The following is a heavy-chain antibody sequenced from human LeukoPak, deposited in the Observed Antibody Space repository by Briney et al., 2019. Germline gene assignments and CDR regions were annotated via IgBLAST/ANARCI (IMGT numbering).Heavy chain of an antibody. V-gene: IGHV4-61*08. J-gene: IGHJ4*02. Sequence: PSQTLSLTCTVSGGSISSGGYYWSWIRQPPGKGLEWIGYIYYSGSTNYNPSLKSRVTISVDTSKNQFSLKLSSVTAADTAVYYCASSSSGYYYFDYWGQGTLVTVSS. CDR3: ASSSSGYYYFDY. D-gene: IGHD3-22*01. CDR1: GGSISSGGYY. CDR2: IYYSGST.